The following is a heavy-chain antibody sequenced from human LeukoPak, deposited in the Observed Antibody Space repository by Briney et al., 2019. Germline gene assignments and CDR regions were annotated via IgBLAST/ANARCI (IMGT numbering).Heavy chain of an antibody. J-gene: IGHJ6*04. CDR3: AELGITMIGGV. CDR2: ISWDGGST. D-gene: IGHD3-10*02. Sequence: GGSLRLSCAASGFTFDDYAMHWVRQAPGKGLEWVSLISWDGGSTYYADSVKGRFTISRDNSKNTLYLQMNSLRAEDTAVYYCAELGITMIGGVWGKGTTVTISS. CDR1: GFTFDDYA. V-gene: IGHV3-43D*03.